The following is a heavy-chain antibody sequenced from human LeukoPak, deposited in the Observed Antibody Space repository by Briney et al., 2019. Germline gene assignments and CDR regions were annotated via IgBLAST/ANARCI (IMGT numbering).Heavy chain of an antibody. CDR2: ISGGGDDT. D-gene: IGHD4-17*01. J-gene: IGHJ4*02. CDR3: TKLRGTVTTVVDC. CDR1: GFTFSKYA. V-gene: IGHV3-23*01. Sequence: PGGSLRLSCAATGFTFSKYAMSWVRQAPGKGLEWVSAISGGGDDTYYADSVKGRFTTSGDNSKNTLYLQANTLRAEDTAVYYCTKLRGTVTTVVDCWGQGTLVTVSS.